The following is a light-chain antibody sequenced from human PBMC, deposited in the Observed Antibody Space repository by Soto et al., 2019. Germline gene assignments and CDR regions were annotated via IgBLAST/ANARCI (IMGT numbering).Light chain of an antibody. CDR3: CSYAGSYTHV. CDR1: ISDVGAYNF. Sequence: QSALTQPRSVSGSPGQSVTISCTGTISDVGAYNFVSWYQQHPGKAPKLIIYDVTKWPSGVPHRFSGSKSGNTASLTISGLQAEDEAEYYCCSYAGSYTHVFGTGTKVTVL. CDR2: DVT. J-gene: IGLJ1*01. V-gene: IGLV2-11*01.